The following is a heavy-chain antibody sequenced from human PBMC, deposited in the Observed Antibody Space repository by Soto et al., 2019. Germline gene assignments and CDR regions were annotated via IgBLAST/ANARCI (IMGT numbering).Heavy chain of an antibody. CDR1: GGSISSGDYY. Sequence: SSETLSLTCTVSGGSISSGDYYFSCIRQPPGNGLELIGYIYYSGSTYYNPSLKSRVTISVDTSKNQFSLKLSSVTAADTAVYYCAREYVEYSSSSGFDYWGQGTLVTVSS. CDR2: IYYSGST. D-gene: IGHD6-6*01. V-gene: IGHV4-30-4*01. CDR3: AREYVEYSSSSGFDY. J-gene: IGHJ4*02.